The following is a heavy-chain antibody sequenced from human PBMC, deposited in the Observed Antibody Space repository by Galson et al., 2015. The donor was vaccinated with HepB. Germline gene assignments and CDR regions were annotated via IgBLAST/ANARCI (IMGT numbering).Heavy chain of an antibody. CDR1: GYTFTSYD. CDR2: INPNSGGT. Sequence: SVKVSCKASGYTFTSYDINWVRQATGQGLEWMGRINPNSGGTNYAQKFQGRVTMTRDTSISTAYMELSRLRSDDTAVYYCARLRDIVVVPASYFDYWGQGTLVTVSS. D-gene: IGHD2-2*01. CDR3: ARLRDIVVVPASYFDY. J-gene: IGHJ4*02. V-gene: IGHV1-2*06.